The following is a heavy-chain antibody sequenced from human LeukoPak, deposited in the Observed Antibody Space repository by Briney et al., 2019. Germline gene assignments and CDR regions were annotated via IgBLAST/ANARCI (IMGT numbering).Heavy chain of an antibody. Sequence: ASVKVSCKASGYTFTGYYMHWVRQAPGQGLEWMGWINPNSGGTNYAQKFQGRVTMTRDTSISTAYMELSRLRSDDTAVYYCARDPRPRIVVVTTGNLFDPWGQGTLVTVSS. V-gene: IGHV1-2*02. CDR1: GYTFTGYY. J-gene: IGHJ5*02. CDR2: INPNSGGT. D-gene: IGHD3-22*01. CDR3: ARDPRPRIVVVTTGNLFDP.